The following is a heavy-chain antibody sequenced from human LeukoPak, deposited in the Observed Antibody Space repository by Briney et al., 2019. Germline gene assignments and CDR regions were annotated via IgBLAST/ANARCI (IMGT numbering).Heavy chain of an antibody. J-gene: IGHJ5*02. CDR1: GGSISSSSYY. V-gene: IGHV4-61*02. CDR3: ARDSTSPRYYDFWSGYNNWFDP. D-gene: IGHD3-3*01. CDR2: IYTSGST. Sequence: SETLSLTCTVSGGSISSSSYYWSWIRQPAGKGLEWIGRIYTSGSTNYNPSLKSRVTMSVDTSKNQFSLKLGSVTAADTAVYYCARDSTSPRYYDFWSGYNNWFDPWGQGTLVTVSS.